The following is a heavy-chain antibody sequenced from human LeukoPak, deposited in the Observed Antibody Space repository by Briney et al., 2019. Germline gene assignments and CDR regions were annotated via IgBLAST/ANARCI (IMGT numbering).Heavy chain of an antibody. CDR1: GFSFSNTW. D-gene: IGHD4-17*01. V-gene: IGHV3-15*01. CDR2: IKRIIDGGTT. Sequence: NPGGSLRLSCAGSGFSFSNTWMNWVRQAPGKGLEWVGRIKRIIDGGTTDYAAPVKGRFTVSRDDSINTLYLQMSSLKTEDTAVYYCAAQGGSGDLRYWGQGTLVTVSS. J-gene: IGHJ4*02. CDR3: AAQGGSGDLRY.